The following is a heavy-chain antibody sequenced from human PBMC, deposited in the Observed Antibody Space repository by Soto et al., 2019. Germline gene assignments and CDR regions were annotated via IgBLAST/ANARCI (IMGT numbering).Heavy chain of an antibody. V-gene: IGHV4-30-2*01. J-gene: IGHJ5*02. Sequence: QLQLQESGSGLVKPSQTLSLTCAVSGGSISSGGYSWSWIRQPPGKGLEWIGYIYHSGSTYYDPSLKGRVTISVDRSKTQFSLKLSSVTAADTAVYYCARDGTAAAGTIDPWGQGTLVTVSS. D-gene: IGHD6-13*01. CDR1: GGSISSGGYS. CDR3: ARDGTAAAGTIDP. CDR2: IYHSGST.